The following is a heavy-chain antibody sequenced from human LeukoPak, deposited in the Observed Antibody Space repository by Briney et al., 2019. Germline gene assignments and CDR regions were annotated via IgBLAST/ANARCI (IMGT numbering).Heavy chain of an antibody. J-gene: IGHJ3*02. CDR2: ISSSSSYI. V-gene: IGHV3-21*01. D-gene: IGHD6-13*01. Sequence: GGSLRLSCAASGFTFSSYSMNWVRQAPGKGLEWVSSISSSSSYIYYADSVKGRFTISRDNAKNSLYLQMNSLRAEDTAVYYCAGEKAAADAFDIWGQGTMVTVSS. CDR3: AGEKAAADAFDI. CDR1: GFTFSSYS.